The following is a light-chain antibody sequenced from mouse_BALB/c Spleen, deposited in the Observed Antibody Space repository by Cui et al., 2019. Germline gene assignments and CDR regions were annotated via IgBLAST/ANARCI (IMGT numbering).Light chain of an antibody. J-gene: IGKJ2*01. CDR2: YTS. V-gene: IGKV10-96*01. CDR1: KDISNY. CDR3: QQSNALPYT. Sequence: DIQMSKTISSLSASLGDRVTLSCRASKDISNYLNWYQQKPDGTVKLLIYYTSSLHSGVPARFSGSGSGTDYSLTISNLEPEDIATYFCQQSNALPYTFGGGTKLEIK.